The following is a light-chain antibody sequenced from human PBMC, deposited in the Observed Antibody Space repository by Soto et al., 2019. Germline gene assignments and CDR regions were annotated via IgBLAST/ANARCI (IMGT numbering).Light chain of an antibody. CDR1: SSDVGSYNR. J-gene: IGLJ1*01. V-gene: IGLV2-18*01. CDR3: SLYTSSSTYV. CDR2: EVS. Sequence: QSVLTQPPSVSGSPGQSVTISCTGTSSDVGSYNRVSWYQQPPGTAPKLMIYEVSHRPSGVPDRFSGSKSGNTASLTISGLQAEDEADYYCSLYTSSSTYVFGTGTKLTVL.